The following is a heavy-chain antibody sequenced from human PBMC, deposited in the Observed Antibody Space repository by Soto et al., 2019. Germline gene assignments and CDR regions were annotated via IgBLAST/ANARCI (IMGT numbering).Heavy chain of an antibody. CDR1: GYTFTSYG. V-gene: IGHV1-18*01. CDR3: ARGDFFSEIGRAGIVVVVAATGFDY. J-gene: IGHJ4*02. CDR2: ISAYNGNT. D-gene: IGHD2-15*01. Sequence: ASVKVSCKASGYTFTSYGISWVRQAPGQGLEWMGWISAYNGNTNYAQKLQGRVTMTTDTSTSTAYIELRSPRSDDTAVYYCARGDFFSEIGRAGIVVVVAATGFDYWGQGTLVTVSS.